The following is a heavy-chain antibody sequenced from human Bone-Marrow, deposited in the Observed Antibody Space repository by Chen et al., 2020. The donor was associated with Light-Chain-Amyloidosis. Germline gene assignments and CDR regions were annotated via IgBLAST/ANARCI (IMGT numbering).Heavy chain of an antibody. CDR3: ARDRTLFGVAQYYFDY. Sequence: DVRLVEAGGGLDQPGGSLRLPRPAPRFTSSDSWMSWVRQSPGKGLEWVANVRQDVSEKDYAASVKGRFTISRDDAKNSVYLQMNNLRAEDTAVYYCARDRTLFGVAQYYFDYWGQGTRVTVSS. V-gene: IGHV3-7*03. CDR1: RFTSSDSW. J-gene: IGHJ4*02. CDR2: VRQDVSEK. D-gene: IGHD3-3*01.